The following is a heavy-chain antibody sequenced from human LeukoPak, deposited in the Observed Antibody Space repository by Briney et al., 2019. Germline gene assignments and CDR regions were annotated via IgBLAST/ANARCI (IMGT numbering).Heavy chain of an antibody. V-gene: IGHV4-39*07. CDR1: GGSISSSSYY. CDR2: IYYSGST. J-gene: IGHJ5*02. Sequence: SETLSLTCTVSGGSISSSSYYWGWIRQPPGKGLEWIGSIYYSGSTYYNPSLKSRVTISVDTSKNQFSLKLSSVTAADTAVYYCARAPDYGDYVGPPPHLSFDPWGQGTLVTVSS. D-gene: IGHD4-17*01. CDR3: ARAPDYGDYVGPPPHLSFDP.